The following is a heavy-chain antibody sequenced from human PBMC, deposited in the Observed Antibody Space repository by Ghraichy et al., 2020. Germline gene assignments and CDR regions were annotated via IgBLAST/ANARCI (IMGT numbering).Heavy chain of an antibody. CDR3: AKVVKAAIGLMDV. J-gene: IGHJ6*02. D-gene: IGHD2-2*01. CDR2: ISYDGSNK. CDR1: GFTFSSYG. V-gene: IGHV3-30*18. Sequence: GESLNISCAASGFTFSSYGMHWVRQAPGKGLEWVAVISYDGSNKYYADSVKGRFTISRDYSKNTLYLQMNSLRAEDTAVYYCAKVVKAAIGLMDVWGQGTTFTVSS.